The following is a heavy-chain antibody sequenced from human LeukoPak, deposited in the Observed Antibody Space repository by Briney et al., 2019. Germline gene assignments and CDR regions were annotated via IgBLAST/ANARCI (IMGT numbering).Heavy chain of an antibody. D-gene: IGHD5-24*01. J-gene: IGHJ4*02. Sequence: ASVKASCKASGGTFSSYAISWVRQAPGQGLEWMGGIIPIFGTANYAQKFQGRVTITADKSTSTAYMELSSLRSEDTAVYYCARGRGWLQFSAFDYWGQGTLVTVSS. CDR2: IIPIFGTA. CDR3: ARGRGWLQFSAFDY. V-gene: IGHV1-69*06. CDR1: GGTFSSYA.